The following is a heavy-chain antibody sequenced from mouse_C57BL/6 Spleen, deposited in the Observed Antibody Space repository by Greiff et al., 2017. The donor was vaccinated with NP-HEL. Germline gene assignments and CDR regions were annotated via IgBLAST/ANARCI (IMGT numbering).Heavy chain of an antibody. V-gene: IGHV1-5*01. D-gene: IGHD1-1*01. Sequence: VQLQQSGTVLARPGASVKMSCKTSGYTFTSYWLHWVKPRPGQGLEWIGAIYPGNSDTSYNQKFKGKAKLTAVTSASTAYMELSSLTNEDAAVYYCTRDYGSSHWYVDVWGTGTTVTVSS. CDR2: IYPGNSDT. CDR1: GYTFTSYW. J-gene: IGHJ1*03. CDR3: TRDYGSSHWYVDV.